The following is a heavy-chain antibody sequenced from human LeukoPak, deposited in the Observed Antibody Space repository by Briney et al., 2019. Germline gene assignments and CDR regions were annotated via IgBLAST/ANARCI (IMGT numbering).Heavy chain of an antibody. CDR3: ARVVPAAIEFGWFDP. CDR1: GGSISSGDCY. CDR2: IYYSGST. V-gene: IGHV4-30-4*08. J-gene: IGHJ5*02. D-gene: IGHD2-2*01. Sequence: SETLSLTCTVSGGSISSGDCYWSWIRQPPGKGLEWIGYIYYSGSTYYNPSLKSRVTISVDTSKNQFSLKLSSVTAADTAVYYCARVVPAAIEFGWFDPWGQGTLVTVFS.